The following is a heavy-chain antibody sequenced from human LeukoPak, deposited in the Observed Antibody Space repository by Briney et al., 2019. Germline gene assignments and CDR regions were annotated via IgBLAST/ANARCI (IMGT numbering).Heavy chain of an antibody. CDR2: IYYSGST. Sequence: SETLSLTCTVSGGSITSYYWSWIRQPPGKGLEWIGYIYYSGSTNYNPSLKSRVTISVDTSKNQFSLKLSSVTAANTAVYYCARGGVNYKIAGPWGQGALVTVSS. CDR1: GGSITSYY. D-gene: IGHD3-10*01. J-gene: IGHJ5*02. V-gene: IGHV4-59*01. CDR3: ARGGVNYKIAGP.